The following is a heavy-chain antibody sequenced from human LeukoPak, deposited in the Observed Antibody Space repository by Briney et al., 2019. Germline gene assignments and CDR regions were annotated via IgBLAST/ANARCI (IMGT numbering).Heavy chain of an antibody. J-gene: IGHJ1*01. D-gene: IGHD2-15*01. CDR2: IIPIFGTA. CDR3: AREAVYCSGGSCYSDVFQH. CDR1: GGTFNSYA. V-gene: IGHV1-69*13. Sequence: ASVKVSCKASGGTFNSYAISWVRQAPGQGLEWMGGIIPIFGTANYAQKFKGRVTITADESTSTAYMELSSLRSEDTAVYYCAREAVYCSGGSCYSDVFQHWGQRTLVTVSS.